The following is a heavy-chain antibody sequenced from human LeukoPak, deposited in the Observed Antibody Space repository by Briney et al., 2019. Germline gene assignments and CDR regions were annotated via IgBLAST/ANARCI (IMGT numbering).Heavy chain of an antibody. V-gene: IGHV4-34*01. D-gene: IGHD3-22*01. J-gene: IGHJ6*03. CDR1: GGSFSGYY. CDR3: ARGPLDYDGSGYNYYYYMDV. CDR2: INHSGST. Sequence: PSETLSLTCAVYGGSFSGYYWSWIRQPPGKGLEWIGEINHSGSTNYNPSLKSRVTISVDTSKNQFSLKLNSVTAADTAVYYCARGPLDYDGSGYNYYYYMDVWGKGATVTVSS.